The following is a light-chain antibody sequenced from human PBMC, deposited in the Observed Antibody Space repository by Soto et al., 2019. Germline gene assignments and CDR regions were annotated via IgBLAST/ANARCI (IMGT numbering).Light chain of an antibody. CDR1: HSVSSN. J-gene: IGKJ1*01. Sequence: EVVMTQSPATLSVSPGERVTLSCRASHSVSSNLAWYQQKPGQAPRLLIYGASTRATGVPARFSGSGSGTEFTLTISSMQSEDFAVYYCQQCNNWPPWTFGQGTRLEIK. V-gene: IGKV3-15*01. CDR2: GAS. CDR3: QQCNNWPPWT.